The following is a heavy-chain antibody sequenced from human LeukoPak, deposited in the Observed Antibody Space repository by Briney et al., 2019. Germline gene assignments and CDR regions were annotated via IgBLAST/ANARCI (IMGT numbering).Heavy chain of an antibody. V-gene: IGHV3-20*04. CDR3: ARVNSDYYDSSGYYY. D-gene: IGHD3-22*01. J-gene: IGHJ4*02. CDR2: INWNGGRT. Sequence: GSLRLSCAASGFTFDDYGMSWVRQAPGKGLEWVSGINWNGGRTGYADSVKGRFTISRDNAKNSLYLQMNNLRAEDTALYYCARVNSDYYDSSGYYYWGQGTLVTVSS. CDR1: GFTFDDYG.